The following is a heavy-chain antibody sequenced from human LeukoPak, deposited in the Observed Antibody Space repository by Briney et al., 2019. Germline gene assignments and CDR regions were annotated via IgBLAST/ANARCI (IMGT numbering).Heavy chain of an antibody. CDR3: ARDLVGANLNWFDP. Sequence: GGSLRLSCAASGFTFSSYAMSWVRQAPGKGLEWVSAISGSGGSTYYADSVKGRFTISRDNSKNTLYLQMNSLRAEDTAVYYCARDLVGANLNWFDPWGQGTLVTVSS. D-gene: IGHD1-26*01. CDR2: ISGSGGST. V-gene: IGHV3-23*01. J-gene: IGHJ5*02. CDR1: GFTFSSYA.